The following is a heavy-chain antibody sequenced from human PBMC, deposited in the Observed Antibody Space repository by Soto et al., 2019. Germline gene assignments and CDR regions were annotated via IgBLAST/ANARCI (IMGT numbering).Heavy chain of an antibody. D-gene: IGHD2-15*01. Sequence: GGSLRLSCTASGFTFGDYAMSWFRQAPGKGLEWVGFIRSKAYGGTTEYAASVKGRFTISRDDSKSIAFLQMNSLKTEDTAVYYCTRDSVVAATPIDAFDIWGQGTMVTVSS. CDR3: TRDSVVAATPIDAFDI. CDR1: GFTFGDYA. V-gene: IGHV3-49*03. CDR2: IRSKAYGGTT. J-gene: IGHJ3*02.